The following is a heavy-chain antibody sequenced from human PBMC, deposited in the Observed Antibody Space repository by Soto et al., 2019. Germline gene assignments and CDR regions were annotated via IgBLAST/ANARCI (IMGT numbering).Heavy chain of an antibody. D-gene: IGHD3-10*01. Sequence: GGSLRLSCAASGFSVSSQYMSWVRQAPGKGLEWVSLIWSDGSTSYAASVKGRFTISRDDSKSIAYLQMNSLKTEDTAVYYCTRDLWFGESYSPDWGQGTQVTVSS. CDR2: IWSDGST. CDR1: GFSVSSQY. J-gene: IGHJ4*02. V-gene: IGHV3-66*01. CDR3: TRDLWFGESYSPD.